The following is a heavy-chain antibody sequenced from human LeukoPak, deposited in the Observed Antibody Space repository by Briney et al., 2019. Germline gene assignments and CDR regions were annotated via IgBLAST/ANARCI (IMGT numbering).Heavy chain of an antibody. V-gene: IGHV1-18*04. CDR3: AREMMGYCSSTSCYVGDYYYYGMDV. CDR2: ISAYNGNT. Sequence: VASVKVSCKASGYTFTGYYMHWVRQAPGQGLEWMGWISAYNGNTNYAQKLQGRVTMTTDTSTSTAYMELRSLRSDDTAVYYCAREMMGYCSSTSCYVGDYYYYGMDVWGQGTTVTVSS. D-gene: IGHD2-2*01. CDR1: GYTFTGYY. J-gene: IGHJ6*02.